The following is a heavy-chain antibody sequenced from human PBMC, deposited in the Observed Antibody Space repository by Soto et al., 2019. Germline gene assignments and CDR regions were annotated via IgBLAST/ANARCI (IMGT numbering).Heavy chain of an antibody. J-gene: IGHJ4*02. CDR3: ATCIVEPMKYYFDY. CDR2: ISYDGSNK. CDR1: GFTFSSYG. Sequence: PGGSLRLSCAASGFTFSSYGMHWVRQAPGKGLEWVAVISYDGSNKYYADSVKGRFTISRDNSKNTLYLQMNSLRAEDTAVYYCATCIVEPMKYYFDYWGQGTPVTVSS. V-gene: IGHV3-30*03. D-gene: IGHD2-2*01.